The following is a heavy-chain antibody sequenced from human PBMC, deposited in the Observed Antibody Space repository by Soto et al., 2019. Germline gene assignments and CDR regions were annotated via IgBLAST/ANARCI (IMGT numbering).Heavy chain of an antibody. D-gene: IGHD2-15*01. CDR3: ARGRTEYPTDIVVVVAATPWFDP. CDR2: IYYSGST. V-gene: IGHV4-39*01. Sequence: SETLSLTCTVSGGSISSSSYYWGWIRQPPGKGLEWIGSIYYSGSTYYNPSLKSRVTISVDTSKNQFSLKLSSVTAADTAVYYCARGRTEYPTDIVVVVAATPWFDPWGQGTLVTVSS. CDR1: GGSISSSSYY. J-gene: IGHJ5*02.